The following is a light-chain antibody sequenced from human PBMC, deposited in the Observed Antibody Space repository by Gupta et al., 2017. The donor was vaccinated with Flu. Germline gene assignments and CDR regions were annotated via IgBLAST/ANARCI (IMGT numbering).Light chain of an antibody. CDR1: QSVSSSY. CDR3: QQYGSSFT. J-gene: IGKJ3*01. CDR2: GAS. V-gene: IGKV3-20*01. Sequence: VLTQSPVTLSLSPGERATLSCRASQSVSSSYLAWYQQKPGQAPRLLIYGASSRATGIPDRFSGSGSGTDFTLTISRLEPEDFAVYYCQQYGSSFTFGPGTKVDIK.